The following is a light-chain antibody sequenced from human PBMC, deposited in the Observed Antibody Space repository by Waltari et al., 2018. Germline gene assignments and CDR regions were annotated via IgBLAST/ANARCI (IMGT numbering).Light chain of an antibody. J-gene: IGKJ1*01. CDR3: LQYLHTPRT. CDR2: WAS. Sequence: DVVMTQSPDSLAVSLGERATINCKSSQSLLYTSNNKNYLAWYQQKPGQPPKILIYWASIRESGVPDRFSGSGSGTDFTLTISGVQAEDVASYFCLQYLHTPRTFGQGTKVEIK. CDR1: QSLLYTSNNKNY. V-gene: IGKV4-1*01.